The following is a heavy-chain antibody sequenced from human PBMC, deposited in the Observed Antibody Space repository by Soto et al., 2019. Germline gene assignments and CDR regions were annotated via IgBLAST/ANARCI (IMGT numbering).Heavy chain of an antibody. Sequence: PAESLKISCKGSGYIFTSYWICCVRQMPGKGLEWMGIIYPGDSDTRYSPSFQGQVTISADKSISTAYLQWSSLKASDTAMYYCARSCPMDVWGQGTTVTVSS. V-gene: IGHV5-51*01. CDR1: GYIFTSYW. D-gene: IGHD2-2*01. J-gene: IGHJ6*02. CDR2: IYPGDSDT. CDR3: ARSCPMDV.